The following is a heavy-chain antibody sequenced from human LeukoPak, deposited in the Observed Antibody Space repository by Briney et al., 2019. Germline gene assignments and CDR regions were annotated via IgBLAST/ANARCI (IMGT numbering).Heavy chain of an antibody. CDR3: ARLTRGLYSGGWWGGFDY. J-gene: IGHJ4*02. V-gene: IGHV4-39*01. D-gene: IGHD6-19*01. Sequence: PSETLSLTCTVSGGSISSSSYYWAWIRQPPGKGLEWIGSIYYSGSTYYNPSLKSRVTISVDTSTNQFSLKLSSVTAADTAVYYCARLTRGLYSGGWWGGFDYWGQGTLVTVSS. CDR1: GGSISSSSYY. CDR2: IYYSGST.